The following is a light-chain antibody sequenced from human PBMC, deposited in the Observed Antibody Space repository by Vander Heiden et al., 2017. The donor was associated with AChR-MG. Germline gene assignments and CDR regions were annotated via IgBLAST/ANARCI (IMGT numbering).Light chain of an antibody. CDR1: STDITTYNY. V-gene: IGLV2-11*01. J-gene: IGLJ2*01. Sequence: QSALTQPRPVSGSPGPSIPISCSGTSTDITTYNYVSWYQHRPGEAPKFLIFDVSNRPSGVSDRFSGSKSGDTASLTISGLQPDDEGDYYCCSYEGTYLLFGGGTKVTVL. CDR2: DVS. CDR3: CSYEGTYLL.